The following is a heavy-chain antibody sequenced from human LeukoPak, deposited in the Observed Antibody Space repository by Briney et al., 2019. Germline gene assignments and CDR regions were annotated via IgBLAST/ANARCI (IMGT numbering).Heavy chain of an antibody. J-gene: IGHJ3*02. D-gene: IGHD4-17*01. CDR2: IYHSGST. Sequence: PSQTLSLTCAVSGGSISSGGYFWSWIRQPPGKGLEWIGYIYHSGSTYYNPSLKSRVTISVDRSKNQFSLKLSSVTAADTAVYYCAREGNDYGDYHDAFDIWGQGTMVTVSS. CDR3: AREGNDYGDYHDAFDI. CDR1: GGSISSGGYF. V-gene: IGHV4-30-2*01.